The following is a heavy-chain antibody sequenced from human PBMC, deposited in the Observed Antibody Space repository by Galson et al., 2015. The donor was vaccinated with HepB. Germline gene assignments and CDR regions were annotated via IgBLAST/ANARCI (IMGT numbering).Heavy chain of an antibody. J-gene: IGHJ4*02. CDR1: GFTFTSSA. D-gene: IGHD3-10*01. CDR3: AAFCMVRGVMMSDY. Sequence: SVKVSCKASGFTFTSSAVQWVRQARGQRLEWIGWIVVGSGNTNYAQKFQERVTITRDMSTSTAYMELSSLRSEDTAVYYCAAFCMVRGVMMSDYWGQGTLVTVSS. V-gene: IGHV1-58*01. CDR2: IVVGSGNT.